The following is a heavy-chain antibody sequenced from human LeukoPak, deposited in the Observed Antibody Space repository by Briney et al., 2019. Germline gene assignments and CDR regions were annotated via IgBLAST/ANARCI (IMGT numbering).Heavy chain of an antibody. CDR1: GGSISSGSYY. CDR3: ASTGSGSYYGYYFDS. Sequence: SETLSLTCTVSGGSISSGSYYWGWIRQPAGKGLEWIGRIYTSGSTNYNPSLKSRVSISLDTSKNHFSLKLSSVTAADTGVYYCASTGSGSYYGYYFDSWGQGTLVTVSS. V-gene: IGHV4-61*02. J-gene: IGHJ4*02. CDR2: IYTSGST. D-gene: IGHD3-10*01.